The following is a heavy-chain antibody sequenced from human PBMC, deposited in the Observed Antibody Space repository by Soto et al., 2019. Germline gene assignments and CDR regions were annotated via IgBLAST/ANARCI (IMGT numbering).Heavy chain of an antibody. J-gene: IGHJ4*02. CDR1: GGSFSCYY. V-gene: IGHV4-34*01. CDR2: INHSGST. D-gene: IGHD3-22*01. Sequence: PSETLSLTCAVYGGSFSCYYVIWMPQPPWKGLEWIGEINHSGSTNYNPSLKSRVTISVDTSKNQFSLKLSSVTAADTAVYYCARGARYYYDSSGFGYWGQGTLVTVSS. CDR3: ARGARYYYDSSGFGY.